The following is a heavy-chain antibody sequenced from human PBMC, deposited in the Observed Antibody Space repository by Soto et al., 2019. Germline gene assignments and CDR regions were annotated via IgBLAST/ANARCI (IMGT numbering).Heavy chain of an antibody. CDR1: GDTFTDYY. Sequence: QVQLMQSGAEVQKPGASVKVSCKASGDTFTDYYIHWVRQAPGQVLEWMGTVNPSGGHTTYAQHFLGRLTMTRDTSTSTLYRELTSLTSDDTAIYYCARGGHVVVVTAALDYWGQGTLVTVSS. CDR3: ARGGHVVVVTAALDY. D-gene: IGHD2-21*02. J-gene: IGHJ4*02. CDR2: VNPSGGHT. V-gene: IGHV1-46*01.